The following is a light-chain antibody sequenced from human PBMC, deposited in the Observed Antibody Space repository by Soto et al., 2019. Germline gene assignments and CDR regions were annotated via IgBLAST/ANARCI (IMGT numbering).Light chain of an antibody. CDR1: SSDVGGYNY. CDR2: DVS. J-gene: IGLJ1*01. Sequence: SVLTEPASVSVSPGQSITISCTGHSSDVGGYNYVSWYQHHPGKAPKLLIFDVSNRLSGVANRFSGSKSGNTPSLPISGLQPEDEADSYGISDTTTNIRQIVFGTGNKGT. CDR3: ISDTTTNIRQIV. V-gene: IGLV2-14*03.